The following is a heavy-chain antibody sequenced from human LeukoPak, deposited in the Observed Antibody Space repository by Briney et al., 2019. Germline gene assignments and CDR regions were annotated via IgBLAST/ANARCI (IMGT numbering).Heavy chain of an antibody. CDR2: IYTSGST. Sequence: PSETLSLTCTVSGGSISSYYWSWIRQPAGKGLEWIGRIYTSGSTNYNPSLKSRVTISVDTSKNQFSLKLSSVTAADTAVYYCARGPVHGYSSGWSAFDIWGQGTMVTVSS. CDR3: ARGPVHGYSSGWSAFDI. CDR1: GGSISSYY. D-gene: IGHD6-19*01. V-gene: IGHV4-4*07. J-gene: IGHJ3*02.